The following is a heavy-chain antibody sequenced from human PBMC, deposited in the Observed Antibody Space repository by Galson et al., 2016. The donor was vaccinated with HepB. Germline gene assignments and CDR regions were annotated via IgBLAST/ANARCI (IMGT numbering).Heavy chain of an antibody. J-gene: IGHJ4*02. CDR2: ISDGGTA. D-gene: IGHD2-2*01. Sequence: FLRLSCAASGFTFKYHAMSWVRQAPGSGLEWVAVISDGGTAHYADSVKGRFTISRAHSKNTVYLQMDSLQAEDRAEYYCARVSGPWVGVPAAKVYFDFWGQGTLVIVSS. CDR3: ARVSGPWVGVPAAKVYFDF. CDR1: GFTFKYHA. V-gene: IGHV3-23*01.